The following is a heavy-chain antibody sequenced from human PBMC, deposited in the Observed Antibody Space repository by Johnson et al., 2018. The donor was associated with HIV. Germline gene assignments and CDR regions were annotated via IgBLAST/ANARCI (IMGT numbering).Heavy chain of an antibody. J-gene: IGHJ3*02. D-gene: IGHD5-18*01. CDR2: INTGGST. CDR1: GFTFGNYA. Sequence: VQLVESGGGFVQPGRSLRLSCAASGFTFGNYAMNWVRQAPGKGLEWVSGINTGGSTFYPDSVKGRFTISRDNSKKTLYLQMNSLRPEDTAVYYCARELRLGRYSYGSGFSAFDIWGQGTMVSVSS. V-gene: IGHV3-23*04. CDR3: ARELRLGRYSYGSGFSAFDI.